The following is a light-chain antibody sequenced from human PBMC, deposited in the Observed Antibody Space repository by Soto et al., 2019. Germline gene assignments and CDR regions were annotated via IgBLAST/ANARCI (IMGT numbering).Light chain of an antibody. Sequence: QSVLTQSPSASASLGASVKLTCTLSSGHSSYAIEWHQQQPEKGPRYLMKLNNDGSHSKGDGIPDRFSGSSSGAERYLTISSLQSEDEADYYCQTWGTGPFVFGTGTKVTVL. V-gene: IGLV4-69*01. CDR2: LNNDGSH. CDR3: QTWGTGPFV. CDR1: SGHSSYA. J-gene: IGLJ1*01.